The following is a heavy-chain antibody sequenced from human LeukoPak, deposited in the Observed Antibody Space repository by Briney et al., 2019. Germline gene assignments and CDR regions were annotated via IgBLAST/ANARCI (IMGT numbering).Heavy chain of an antibody. J-gene: IGHJ4*02. CDR3: ARQGGVATTFDY. Sequence: SATLSLTCTVSGGSITGYYGNWIRQPPGKGLEWIGYIYYSGSTNYNPSLKSRVTISVDTSENQFSLKLNSVTAADTAVYYCARQGGVATTFDYWGQGTLVTVSS. CDR1: GGSITGYY. CDR2: IYYSGST. V-gene: IGHV4-59*08. D-gene: IGHD5-12*01.